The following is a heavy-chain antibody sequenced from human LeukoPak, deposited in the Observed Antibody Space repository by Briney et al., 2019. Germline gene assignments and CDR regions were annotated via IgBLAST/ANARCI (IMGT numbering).Heavy chain of an antibody. Sequence: GGSLRLSCAASGFTFSSCWMNWVRQAPGKGLEWVANIKQDGTEKYFVDSVKGRFTISRDNVKNLLYLQMNSLRAEDTAVYYCARVQRGIAVALDYWGQGTLATVSS. CDR1: GFTFSSCW. D-gene: IGHD6-19*01. CDR2: IKQDGTEK. CDR3: ARVQRGIAVALDY. V-gene: IGHV3-7*04. J-gene: IGHJ4*02.